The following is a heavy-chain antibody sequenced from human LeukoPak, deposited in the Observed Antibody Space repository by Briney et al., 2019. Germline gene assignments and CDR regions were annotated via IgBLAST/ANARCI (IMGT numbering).Heavy chain of an antibody. V-gene: IGHV1-69*04. CDR1: GGTFSSYA. D-gene: IGHD3-9*01. Sequence: ASVKVSCKASGGTFSSYAISWVRQAPGQGLEWMGRIIPILGIANYAQKFQGRVTITADKSTSTAYMELSSLRSEDTAVYYCARDRGYDILTGQSDAFDIWGQGTMVTVSS. CDR2: IIPILGIA. CDR3: ARDRGYDILTGQSDAFDI. J-gene: IGHJ3*02.